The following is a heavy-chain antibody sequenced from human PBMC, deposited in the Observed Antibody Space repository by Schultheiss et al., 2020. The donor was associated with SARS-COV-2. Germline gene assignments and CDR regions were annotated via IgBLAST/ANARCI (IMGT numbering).Heavy chain of an antibody. Sequence: SETLSLTCTVSGGSISSYYWSWIRQPPGKGLEWIGYIYYSGSTYYNPSLKSRVTISVDTSKNQFSLKLSSVTAADTAVYYCARPAAKNYYFDYWGQGTLVTVSS. D-gene: IGHD6-13*01. CDR2: IYYSGST. CDR1: GGSISSYY. V-gene: IGHV4-59*01. J-gene: IGHJ4*02. CDR3: ARPAAKNYYFDY.